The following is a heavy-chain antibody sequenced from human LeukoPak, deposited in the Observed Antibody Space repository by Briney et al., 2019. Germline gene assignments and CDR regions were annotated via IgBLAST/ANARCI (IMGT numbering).Heavy chain of an antibody. Sequence: KPSETLSLTCAGYTCSFSGYSWTWIRQAPGKGREWMGEIDHSGTSNYNPSPKRRVTISADTTKNQSSLKVISVTAADSGVFYCARGRWTEKHYDYVWGRRRVLGDVNFFDSWGHGTFVAVSS. CDR2: IDHSGTS. D-gene: IGHD3-16*01. V-gene: IGHV4-34*01. CDR1: TCSFSGYS. CDR3: ARGRWTEKHYDYVWGRRRVLGDVNFFDS. J-gene: IGHJ4*01.